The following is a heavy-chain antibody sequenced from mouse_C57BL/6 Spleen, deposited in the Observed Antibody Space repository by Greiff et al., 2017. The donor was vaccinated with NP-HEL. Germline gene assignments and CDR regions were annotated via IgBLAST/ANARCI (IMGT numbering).Heavy chain of an antibody. CDR3: TRGGGFLDY. J-gene: IGHJ2*01. CDR2: ISSGGDYI. V-gene: IGHV5-9-1*02. CDR1: GFTFSSYA. Sequence: EVKLMESGEGLVKPGGSLKLSCAASGFTFSSYAMSWVRQTPEKRLEWVAYISSGGDYIYYADTVKGRFTISRDNARNTLYLQMSSLKPEDTAMYYCTRGGGFLDYWGQGTTLTVSS.